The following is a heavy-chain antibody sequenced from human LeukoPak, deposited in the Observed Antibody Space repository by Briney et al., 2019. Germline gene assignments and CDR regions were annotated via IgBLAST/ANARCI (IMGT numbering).Heavy chain of an antibody. CDR3: AKGDGGSETYFYMDV. Sequence: PGGSLRLSCAASGFTFSSYWMNWVRQAPGKGLEWVAVISYDGSNKYYADSVKGRFTISRDNAKNSLYLQMNSLRPEDTAVYYCAKGDGGSETYFYMDVWGKGTAVTVSS. J-gene: IGHJ6*03. D-gene: IGHD5-12*01. V-gene: IGHV3-30*18. CDR1: GFTFSSYW. CDR2: ISYDGSNK.